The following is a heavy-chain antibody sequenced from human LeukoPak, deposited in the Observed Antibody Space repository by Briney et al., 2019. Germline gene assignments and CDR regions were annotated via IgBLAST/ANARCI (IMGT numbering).Heavy chain of an antibody. Sequence: SETLSLTCTVSGGSISSSSYYWAWIRQSPGKGLEWVGSIYYSGSTNYNPSLKSRVTISVDTSKNQFSLKLSSVTAADTAVYYCARDSQLSCSGGSCYSDYYYYMDVWGKGTTVTVSS. CDR3: ARDSQLSCSGGSCYSDYYYYMDV. CDR1: GGSISSSSYY. J-gene: IGHJ6*03. D-gene: IGHD2-15*01. V-gene: IGHV4-39*07. CDR2: IYYSGST.